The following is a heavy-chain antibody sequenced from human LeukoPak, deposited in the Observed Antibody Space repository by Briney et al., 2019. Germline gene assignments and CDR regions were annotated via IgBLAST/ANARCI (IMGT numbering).Heavy chain of an antibody. Sequence: ASVKVSCKASGYTFTGYYMHWVRQAPGQGLEWMGWINPNSGGTNYAQKFQGRVTMTRDTSISTAYMELSRLRSDDTAVYYCARAGLGYYSSTSCKGAWFDPWGQGTLVTVSS. V-gene: IGHV1-2*02. CDR1: GYTFTGYY. CDR3: ARAGLGYYSSTSCKGAWFDP. CDR2: INPNSGGT. D-gene: IGHD2-2*01. J-gene: IGHJ5*02.